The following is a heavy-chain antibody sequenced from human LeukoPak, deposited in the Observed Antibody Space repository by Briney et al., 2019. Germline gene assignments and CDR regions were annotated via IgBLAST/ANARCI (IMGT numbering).Heavy chain of an antibody. V-gene: IGHV3-48*03. Sequence: GGSLRLSCAASGFTFSSYEMNWVRQAPGKGLEWVSYISSSGSTIYYADSVKGRFTIYRDNAKNSLYLQMNSLRAEDTAVYYCARTRASGTYNWFDPWGQGTLVAVSS. CDR2: ISSSGSTI. CDR3: ARTRASGTYNWFDP. D-gene: IGHD2-2*01. CDR1: GFTFSSYE. J-gene: IGHJ5*02.